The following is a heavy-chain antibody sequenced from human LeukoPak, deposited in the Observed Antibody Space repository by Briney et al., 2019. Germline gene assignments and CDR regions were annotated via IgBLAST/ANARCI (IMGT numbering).Heavy chain of an antibody. CDR2: IYHSGST. CDR3: ARDSIVVVPAAPMRGDY. J-gene: IGHJ4*02. V-gene: IGHV4-59*12. Sequence: SETLSLTCTVSGGSISSYYWSWIRQPAGKGLEWIGEIYHSGSTNYNPSLKSRVTISVDKSKNQFSLKLSSVTAADTAVYYCARDSIVVVPAAPMRGDYWGQGTLVTVSS. D-gene: IGHD2-2*01. CDR1: GGSISSYY.